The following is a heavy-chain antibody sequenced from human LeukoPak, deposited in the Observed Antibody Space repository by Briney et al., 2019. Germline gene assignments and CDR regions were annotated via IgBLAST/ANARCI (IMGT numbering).Heavy chain of an antibody. CDR2: INSDGSST. Sequence: GGSLRLSCAASGFTFSSYWMHWVRQAPGKGLVWVSRINSDGSSTSYADSVKGRFTISRDNAKNTLYLQMNSLRAEDMAVYYCARDFDRGAFDIWGQGTMVTVSS. V-gene: IGHV3-74*01. D-gene: IGHD3-22*01. CDR3: ARDFDRGAFDI. J-gene: IGHJ3*02. CDR1: GFTFSSYW.